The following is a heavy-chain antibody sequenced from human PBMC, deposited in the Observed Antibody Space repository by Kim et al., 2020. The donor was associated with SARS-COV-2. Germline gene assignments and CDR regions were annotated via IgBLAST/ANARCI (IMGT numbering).Heavy chain of an antibody. J-gene: IGHJ4*02. CDR1: GGSISSSNW. Sequence: SETLSLTCAVSGGSISSSNWWCWVRQPPGEGVVWIGEIFHSGSTNYNTSLEGRVTISVVKSKNQFFLRLRSVTAADTAVYFCARVQEATISPFDYWGQGTLVTVSS. CDR2: IFHSGST. V-gene: IGHV4-4*02. CDR3: ARVQEATISPFDY. D-gene: IGHD5-12*01.